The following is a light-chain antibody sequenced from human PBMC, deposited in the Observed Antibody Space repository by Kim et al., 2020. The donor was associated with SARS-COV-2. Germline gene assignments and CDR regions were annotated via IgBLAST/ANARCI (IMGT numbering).Light chain of an antibody. V-gene: IGLV2-14*01. CDR3: TSYSSSSTVV. CDR2: NVS. J-gene: IGLJ2*01. CDR1: STDIGTYNY. Sequence: QSALTQPASVSGSPGQSITISCTGTSTDIGTYNYVSCYQQHPGKAPNLIIYNVSQRPSVVSNRFSGYNSGNTASLTISGRQAEDDDDYYCTSYSSSSTVVFGGGTQLTVL.